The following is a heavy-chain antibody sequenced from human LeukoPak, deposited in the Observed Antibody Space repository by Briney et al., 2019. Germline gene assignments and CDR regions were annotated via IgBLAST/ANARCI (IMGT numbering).Heavy chain of an antibody. CDR1: GFTVITND. CDR3: ARGVEPLAANTLAY. Sequence: GSLRLSCAASGFTVITNDMTWVRQAPGKGLEWVSVLYSDGNTKYADSVQGRFTISRDNSKNTLYLEMNSLSPDDTAVYYCARGVEPLAANTLAYWGQGTPVTVSS. CDR2: LYSDGNT. D-gene: IGHD1-14*01. V-gene: IGHV3-53*01. J-gene: IGHJ4*02.